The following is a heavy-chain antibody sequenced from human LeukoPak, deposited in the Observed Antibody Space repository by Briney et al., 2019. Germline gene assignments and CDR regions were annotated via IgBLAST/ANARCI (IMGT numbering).Heavy chain of an antibody. V-gene: IGHV4-39*07. J-gene: IGHJ4*02. CDR3: ARGGYYNSSGYPLDY. CDR2: IYYSGNT. D-gene: IGHD3-22*01. CDR1: GGSISSSSYY. Sequence: SETLSLTCTVSGGSISSSSYYWGWIRQPPGKGLEWIGSIYYSGNTYYNPSLKSRVTISVDTSKNQFSLKLSSVTAADTAVYYCARGGYYNSSGYPLDYWGQGTLVTVSS.